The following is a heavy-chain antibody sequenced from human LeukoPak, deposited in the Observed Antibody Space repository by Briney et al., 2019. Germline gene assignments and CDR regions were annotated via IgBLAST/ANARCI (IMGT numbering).Heavy chain of an antibody. CDR1: GGSISSGDYY. D-gene: IGHD2-2*01. V-gene: IGHV4-30-4*08. J-gene: IGHJ6*03. CDR3: ARGREDIVVVPAAAYYYYMDV. Sequence: SETLSLTCTVSGGSISSGDYYWSWIRQPPGKGLEWIGYIYYSGSTYYNPSLKNRVTISVDTSKNQFSLKLSSVTAADTAVYYCARGREDIVVVPAAAYYYYMDVWGKGTTVTVSS. CDR2: IYYSGST.